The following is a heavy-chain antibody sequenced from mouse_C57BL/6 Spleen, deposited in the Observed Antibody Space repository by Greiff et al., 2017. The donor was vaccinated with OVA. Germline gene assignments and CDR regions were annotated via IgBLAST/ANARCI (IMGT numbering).Heavy chain of an antibody. CDR2: IYPGDGDT. D-gene: IGHD4-1*02. V-gene: IGHV1-82*01. CDR3: ARSQLNYAMDY. Sequence: VQLQQSGPELVKPGASVKISCKASGYAFSSSWMNWVKQRPGKGLEWIGRIYPGDGDTNYNGKFKGKATLTADKSSSTAYMQLSSLTSEDSAVYFCARSQLNYAMDYWGQGTSVTVSS. CDR1: GYAFSSSW. J-gene: IGHJ4*01.